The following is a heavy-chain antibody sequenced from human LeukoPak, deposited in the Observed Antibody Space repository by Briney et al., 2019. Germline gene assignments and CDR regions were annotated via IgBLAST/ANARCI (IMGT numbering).Heavy chain of an antibody. V-gene: IGHV3-30*04. D-gene: IGHD6-19*01. J-gene: IGHJ6*02. CDR3: ARSRLATLYYYYGMDV. Sequence: TGRSLRLSCAASGFTFSSYAMHWVRQAPGKGLEWVAVISYDGSNKYYADSVKGRFTISRDNSKNTLYPQMNSLRAEDTAVYYCARSRLATLYYYYGMDVWGQGTTVTVSS. CDR2: ISYDGSNK. CDR1: GFTFSSYA.